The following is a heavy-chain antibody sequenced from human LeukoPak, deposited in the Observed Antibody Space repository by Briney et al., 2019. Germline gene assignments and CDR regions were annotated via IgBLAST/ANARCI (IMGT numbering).Heavy chain of an antibody. J-gene: IGHJ4*02. V-gene: IGHV4-39*01. CDR3: ARQYLSGWSLWDY. D-gene: IGHD6-19*01. Sequence: SESLSLTCTVSGGSISSSSYYWGWIRQPPGKGLEWIGSIYYSGSTYYNPSLKSRVTISVDTSKNQFSLKLSSVTAADTAVYYCARQYLSGWSLWDYWGQGTLVTVSS. CDR1: GGSISSSSYY. CDR2: IYYSGST.